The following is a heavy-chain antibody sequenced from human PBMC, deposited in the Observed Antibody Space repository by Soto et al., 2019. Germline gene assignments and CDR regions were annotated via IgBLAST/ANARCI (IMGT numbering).Heavy chain of an antibody. CDR1: GGSISSSSYY. CDR3: ARRLGSGYYLSGPWGWFDP. V-gene: IGHV4-39*01. CDR2: IYYSGST. D-gene: IGHD3-3*01. Sequence: QLQLQESGPGLVKPSETLSLTCTVSGGSISSSSYYWGWIRQPPGKGLEWIGSIYYSGSTYYNPSLKSRVTISVDTSKNQFSLKLSSVTAADTAVYYCARRLGSGYYLSGPWGWFDPWGQGTLVTVSS. J-gene: IGHJ5*02.